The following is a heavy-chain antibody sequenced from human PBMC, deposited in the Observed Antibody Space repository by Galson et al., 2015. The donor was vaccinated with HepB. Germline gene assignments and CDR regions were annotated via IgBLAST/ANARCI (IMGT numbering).Heavy chain of an antibody. Sequence: SLRLSSAASGFIFSNYDMSWVRQAPGRGPEWISYINSGGTTIYYAASVRGRFTISRDDAINSLFLQMNSLRADDTALYYCARGPYGSGTFNWFDHWGQGTLVAVSS. CDR2: INSGGTTI. J-gene: IGHJ5*02. D-gene: IGHD3-10*01. V-gene: IGHV3-48*03. CDR3: ARGPYGSGTFNWFDH. CDR1: GFIFSNYD.